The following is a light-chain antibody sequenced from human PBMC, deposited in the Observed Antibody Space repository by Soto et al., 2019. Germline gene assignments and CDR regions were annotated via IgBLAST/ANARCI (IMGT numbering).Light chain of an antibody. CDR3: CSYAGYYSHYV. CDR1: SSDVGGYNY. V-gene: IGLV2-11*01. Sequence: QSALTQPRSVSGSPGQSVTISCTGTSSDVGGYNYVSWYQQYPGKAPKVMIYAVTKRPSGVPDRISGSKSGNTASLTISGLQAEDEADYYCCSYAGYYSHYVFGTVTKVTVL. J-gene: IGLJ1*01. CDR2: AVT.